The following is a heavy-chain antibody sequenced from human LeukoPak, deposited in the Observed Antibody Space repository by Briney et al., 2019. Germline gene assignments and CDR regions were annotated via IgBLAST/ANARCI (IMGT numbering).Heavy chain of an antibody. Sequence: PGGSLRLSCAASGFTFSSYWMSWVRQAPGKGLEWVANIKQDGSEKYYVDSVKGRFTISRDNAKNSLYLQMNSLRAEDTAVYYCARDMVAGVVVVAADAIFDYWGQGTLVTVSS. J-gene: IGHJ4*02. CDR3: ARDMVAGVVVVAADAIFDY. V-gene: IGHV3-7*01. CDR1: GFTFSSYW. D-gene: IGHD2-15*01. CDR2: IKQDGSEK.